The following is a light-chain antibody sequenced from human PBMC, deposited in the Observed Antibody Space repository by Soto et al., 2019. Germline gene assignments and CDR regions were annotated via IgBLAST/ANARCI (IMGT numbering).Light chain of an antibody. Sequence: IVFAHSPCTLSLSPGERATLSCRASQSVSSSYLAWYQQKPGQAPRLLIYGASSRATGIPDRFSGSGSGTDFTLTISRLEPEDFAVYYCQQYGSSPGFTFGPGTKVDIK. V-gene: IGKV3-20*01. J-gene: IGKJ3*01. CDR3: QQYGSSPGFT. CDR2: GAS. CDR1: QSVSSSY.